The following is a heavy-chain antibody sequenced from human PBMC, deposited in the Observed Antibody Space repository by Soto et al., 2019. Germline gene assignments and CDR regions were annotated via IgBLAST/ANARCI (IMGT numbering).Heavy chain of an antibody. D-gene: IGHD2-8*01. V-gene: IGHV3-66*01. CDR2: IYSSGDT. J-gene: IGHJ5*02. CDR3: ASDSDYGRGVSFDP. Sequence: GGSLRLSCAASGFSVSDNYMSWVRQAPGKGLEWISVIYSSGDTYYADSVKGRLTISRDNSRNTLYLQINDLRVEDTAIYYCASDSDYGRGVSFDPWGQGDEVTVSA. CDR1: GFSVSDNY.